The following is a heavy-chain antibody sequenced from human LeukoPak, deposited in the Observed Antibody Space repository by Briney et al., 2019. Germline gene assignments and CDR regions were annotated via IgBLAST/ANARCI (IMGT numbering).Heavy chain of an antibody. Sequence: PGGSLRFSCAVSGFTVSSNYMSWVRQAPGKGLEWVSVLYSGGNTYHADSVKGRLTISRDNAKSLLYLQMSSLRAEDAAVYYCAGGQGFLIDYWGQGTLVTVSS. V-gene: IGHV3-53*01. J-gene: IGHJ4*02. CDR1: GFTVSSNY. CDR3: AGGQGFLIDY. D-gene: IGHD3-3*01. CDR2: LYSGGNT.